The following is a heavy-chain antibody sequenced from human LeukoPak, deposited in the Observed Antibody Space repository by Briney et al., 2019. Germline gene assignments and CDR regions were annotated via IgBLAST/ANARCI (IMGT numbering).Heavy chain of an antibody. CDR3: ARVITIPGAFDI. D-gene: IGHD3-3*01. Sequence: ASVKVSCKASGYTFTSYDINWVRQATGQGLEWMGWMNPNSGNTGYAQKFQGRVTITRNTSISTAYMELSSLRSEDTAVYYCARVITIPGAFDIWGQGTMVTVSS. CDR1: GYTFTSYD. V-gene: IGHV1-8*03. J-gene: IGHJ3*02. CDR2: MNPNSGNT.